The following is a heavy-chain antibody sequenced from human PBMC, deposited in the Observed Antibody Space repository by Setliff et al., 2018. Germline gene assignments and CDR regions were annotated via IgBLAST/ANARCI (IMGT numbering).Heavy chain of an antibody. V-gene: IGHV4-4*07. D-gene: IGHD1-26*01. Sequence: ETLSLTCTASGGSISTYSWSWIRQAAGKGLEWIGRMHGSGSTNYSPSLKSRVTMSGDTSKNQFSLKLSSVTAADTAVYYCARDWLIRNSGSYYWQVDYWGQGTLVTVSS. J-gene: IGHJ4*02. CDR2: MHGSGST. CDR1: GGSISTYS. CDR3: ARDWLIRNSGSYYWQVDY.